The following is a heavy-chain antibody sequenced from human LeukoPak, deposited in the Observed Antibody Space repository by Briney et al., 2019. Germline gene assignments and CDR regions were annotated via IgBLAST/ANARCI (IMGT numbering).Heavy chain of an antibody. J-gene: IGHJ5*02. V-gene: IGHV3-30*04. CDR1: GFTFSSYA. CDR2: ISYDGSNK. Sequence: GGSLRLSCAASGFTFSSYAMHWVRQAPGKGLEWVAVISYDGSNKYYADSVKGRFTISRDNSKNTLYLQMNSLRAEDTAVYYCARDALRYFDWSPYNWFDPWGQGTLVTVSS. CDR3: ARDALRYFDWSPYNWFDP. D-gene: IGHD3-9*01.